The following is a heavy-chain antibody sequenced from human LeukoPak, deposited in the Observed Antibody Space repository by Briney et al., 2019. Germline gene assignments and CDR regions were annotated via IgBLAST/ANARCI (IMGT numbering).Heavy chain of an antibody. CDR1: GYTFTSYD. CDR3: ARGRMKGSLVYMDV. V-gene: IGHV1-8*01. Sequence: ASLKVSCKASGYTFTSYDINWVRQATGQGLEWMGWMNPNSGNTGYAQKFQGRVTMTRNTSITTAYMELSNLRSEDTAVYYCARGRMKGSLVYMDVWGKGTTVTVSS. J-gene: IGHJ6*03. D-gene: IGHD2-15*01. CDR2: MNPNSGNT.